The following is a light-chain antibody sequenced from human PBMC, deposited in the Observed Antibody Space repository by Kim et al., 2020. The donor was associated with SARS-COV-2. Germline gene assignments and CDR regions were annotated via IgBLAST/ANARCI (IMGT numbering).Light chain of an antibody. CDR2: GNN. V-gene: IGLV1-40*01. J-gene: IGLJ2*01. Sequence: GQRLTIPCTGASSTIGAPFNVHWSHQLPGTVPNLLIYGNNNRPSGVPDRFSGSKSGTSASLAITGLQAEDEADYYCLSHGSSLSVAFGGGTQLTVL. CDR3: LSHGSSLSVA. CDR1: SSTIGAPFN.